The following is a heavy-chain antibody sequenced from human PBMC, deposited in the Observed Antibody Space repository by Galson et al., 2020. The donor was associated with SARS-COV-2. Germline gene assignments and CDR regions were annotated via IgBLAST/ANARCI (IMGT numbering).Heavy chain of an antibody. CDR3: ARSVTYYYHMDV. CDR1: GFTFSSYA. Sequence: SLKISCAAPGFTFSSYAMHWVRQAPGKGLEWVAVISYDGSNKYYADSVKGRFTISRDNSKNTLYLQMYSLRAEDTAVYYCARSVTYYYHMDVWGKGTTVTVSS. CDR2: ISYDGSNK. V-gene: IGHV3-30*01. J-gene: IGHJ6*03.